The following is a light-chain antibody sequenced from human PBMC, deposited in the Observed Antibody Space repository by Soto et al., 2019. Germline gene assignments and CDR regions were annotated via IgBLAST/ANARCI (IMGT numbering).Light chain of an antibody. Sequence: QSVLTQPPSVSGAPGHRVTISCNGSFSNIGENYEVHWYQQLPGTAPKLLIYGNTNRPSGVPDRFSASKSGTSASLTISELQTGDQADYYCQTYDSKLDGSVFGGGTKLTVL. CDR2: GNT. CDR3: QTYDSKLDGSV. V-gene: IGLV1-40*01. J-gene: IGLJ3*02. CDR1: FSNIGENYE.